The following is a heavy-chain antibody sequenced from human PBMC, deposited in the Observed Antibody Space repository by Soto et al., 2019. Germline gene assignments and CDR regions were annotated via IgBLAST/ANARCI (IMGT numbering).Heavy chain of an antibody. Sequence: QVQLVQSGAEVKKPGSSVKVSCKASGDTFSSYAISWVRQAPGQGLEWMGGIIPIFGTANYAQKFQGRVTITADESTSTAYMELSSLRSEDTAVYYSAIDRSGYRSRASPMDVWGQGTTVTVSS. J-gene: IGHJ6*02. CDR2: IIPIFGTA. CDR1: GDTFSSYA. CDR3: AIDRSGYRSRASPMDV. D-gene: IGHD3-22*01. V-gene: IGHV1-69*01.